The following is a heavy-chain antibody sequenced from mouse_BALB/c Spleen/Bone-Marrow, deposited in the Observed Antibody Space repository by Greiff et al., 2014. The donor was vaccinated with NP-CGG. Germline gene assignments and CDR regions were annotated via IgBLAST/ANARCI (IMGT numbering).Heavy chain of an antibody. CDR2: IRNKANGYTT. D-gene: IGHD2-1*01. V-gene: IGHV7-3*02. Sequence: EVQLVESGGGLVQPGGSLRLSCATSGFTFTDYYMSWVRQPPGKALEWLGFIRNKANGYTTEYSASVKGRFTISKDNYQSILYLQMNTLRAEDSATYYCAREGVYYGNPYWYFDVWGAGTTVTVSS. CDR1: GFTFTDYY. CDR3: AREGVYYGNPYWYFDV. J-gene: IGHJ1*01.